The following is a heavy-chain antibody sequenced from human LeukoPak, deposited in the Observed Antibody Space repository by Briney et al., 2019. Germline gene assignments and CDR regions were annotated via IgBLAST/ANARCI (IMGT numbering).Heavy chain of an antibody. CDR2: LSYDGNNK. Sequence: PGRSLRLSCAASGFTFSNFAMHWVRQAPGKGLEWVAVLSYDGNNKYYADSVTGRFTISRDNSKNTLYLQMNSLTAEDTAVYYCARPKGMIWHAFAIWGQGTMVTVSS. D-gene: IGHD3-22*01. V-gene: IGHV3-30*04. J-gene: IGHJ3*02. CDR1: GFTFSNFA. CDR3: ARPKGMIWHAFAI.